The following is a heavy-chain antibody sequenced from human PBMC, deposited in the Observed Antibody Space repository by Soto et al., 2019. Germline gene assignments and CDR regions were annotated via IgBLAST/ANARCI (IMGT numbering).Heavy chain of an antibody. J-gene: IGHJ4*02. CDR3: AREPNYFDY. Sequence: QVQLVQSGAEVKKPGASVKVSCKASGYTFTSYGISWARQAPGQGLEWMGWISAYNGNTKYAQKLPXXXTXSTDTATSTGYMELRSLRSDDTAVYYCAREPNYFDYWGQGTLVTVSS. V-gene: IGHV1-18*01. CDR1: GYTFTSYG. CDR2: ISAYNGNT.